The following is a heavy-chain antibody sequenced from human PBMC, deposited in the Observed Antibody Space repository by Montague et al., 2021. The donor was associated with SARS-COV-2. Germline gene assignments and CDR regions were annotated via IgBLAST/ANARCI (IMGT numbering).Heavy chain of an antibody. CDR3: ARDQGVYCSGGSCYNFDY. CDR2: IYYGGST. V-gene: IGHV4-39*02. D-gene: IGHD2-15*01. CDR1: GGSISTYYY. Sequence: SETLSLTCTVSGGSISTYYYWGWIRQPPGKGLEWIGSIYYGGSTXXNPSLKSRVTISVDTSMNHLSLKLSSVTAADTAVYYCARDQGVYCSGGSCYNFDYWGQGTMVTVSS. J-gene: IGHJ4*02.